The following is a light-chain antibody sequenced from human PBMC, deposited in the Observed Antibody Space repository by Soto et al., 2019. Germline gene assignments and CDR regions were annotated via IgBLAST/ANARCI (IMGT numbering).Light chain of an antibody. J-gene: IGKJ4*01. Sequence: DMMLTQSPATLSLSPGAIATLACRASHSRGHCLRWYQHKPGQAPRLLISAASKRATGIPARFSGSGSGTDFTLSINSLPPEDFAVYYCQQRSSWPVSFGGGNKVEIK. CDR1: HSRGHC. CDR3: QQRSSWPVS. CDR2: AAS. V-gene: IGKV3-11*01.